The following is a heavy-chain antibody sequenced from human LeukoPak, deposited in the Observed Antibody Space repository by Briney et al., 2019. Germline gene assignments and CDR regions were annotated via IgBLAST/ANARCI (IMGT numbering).Heavy chain of an antibody. Sequence: RGGSLRLSCAASGFIVSSTYMSWVRQTPGKGLEWVSTFERGGHTAYADSVKGRFTISRDVSENTIYLQMNSLRVEDTAVYYCAKGDTDCTCPGYWGQGTLVTVSS. V-gene: IGHV3-53*01. J-gene: IGHJ4*02. D-gene: IGHD2-21*02. CDR1: GFIVSSTY. CDR3: AKGDTDCTCPGY. CDR2: FERGGHT.